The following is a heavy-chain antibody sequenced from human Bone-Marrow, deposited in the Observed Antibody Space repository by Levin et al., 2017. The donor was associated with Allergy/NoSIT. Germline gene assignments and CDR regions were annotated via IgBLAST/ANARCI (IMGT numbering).Heavy chain of an antibody. CDR2: INPNSGGT. J-gene: IGHJ6*02. D-gene: IGHD2-2*01. CDR3: ARKDVVVPAATGYDYDGMDV. CDR1: GYTFTGYY. V-gene: IGHV1-2*02. Sequence: ASVKVSCKASGYTFTGYYMHWVRQAPGQGLEWMGWINPNSGGTNYAQKFQGRVTMTRDTSISTAYMELSRLRSDDTAVYYCARKDVVVPAATGYDYDGMDVWGQGTTVTVSS.